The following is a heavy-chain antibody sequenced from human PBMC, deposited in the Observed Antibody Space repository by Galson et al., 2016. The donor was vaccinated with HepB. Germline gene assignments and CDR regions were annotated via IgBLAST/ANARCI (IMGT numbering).Heavy chain of an antibody. D-gene: IGHD3-22*01. Sequence: QSGAEVKKPGESLKISCQYSGNSFTKYWIGWVRQMPGKGLEWMGIIFPDDSDTRYSPSFQGQVTISADKSNNIAYVQWSSLKASDSAMYYCARGPAWFMIGDGFDIWGQGTRVTVSS. J-gene: IGHJ3*02. V-gene: IGHV5-51*01. CDR3: ARGPAWFMIGDGFDI. CDR1: GNSFTKYW. CDR2: IFPDDSDT.